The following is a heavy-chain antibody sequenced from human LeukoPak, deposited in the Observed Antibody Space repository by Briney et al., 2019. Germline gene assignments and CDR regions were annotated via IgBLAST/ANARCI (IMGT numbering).Heavy chain of an antibody. J-gene: IGHJ4*02. Sequence: SETLSLTCTASGCSISSYYRSWIRQPAGKGLEWIGRIYTSGSTNYNPSLKSRVTMSVDTSKNQFSLKLSSVSAADTAVYYCARDLSRLSGSYYVFDYWGQGTLVTVSS. CDR1: GCSISSYY. CDR2: IYTSGST. V-gene: IGHV4-4*07. D-gene: IGHD1-26*01. CDR3: ARDLSRLSGSYYVFDY.